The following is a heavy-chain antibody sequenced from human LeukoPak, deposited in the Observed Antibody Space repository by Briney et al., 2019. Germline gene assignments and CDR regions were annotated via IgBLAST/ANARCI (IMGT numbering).Heavy chain of an antibody. CDR1: GGSISSYY. Sequence: PSETLSLTCTVSGGSISSYYWSWIRQPPGKGLEWIGYIYYSGSTNYNPSLKSRVTISVDRSKNQFSLKLSSVTAADTAVYYCARGIMITFGGVIPIPLGYYDYWGQGTLVTVSS. CDR3: ARGIMITFGGVIPIPLGYYDY. V-gene: IGHV4-59*12. CDR2: IYYSGST. J-gene: IGHJ4*02. D-gene: IGHD3-16*02.